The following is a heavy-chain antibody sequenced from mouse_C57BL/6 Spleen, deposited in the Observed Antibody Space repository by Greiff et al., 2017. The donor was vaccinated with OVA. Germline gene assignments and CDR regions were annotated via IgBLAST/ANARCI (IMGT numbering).Heavy chain of an antibody. V-gene: IGHV1-22*01. CDR1: GYTFTDYN. CDR2: IKPNNGGT. D-gene: IGHD1-1*01. CDR3: ARSGDYLYYFDY. J-gene: IGHJ2*01. Sequence: EVQLQQSGPELVKPGASVKMSCKASGYTFTDYNMHWVKQSHGKSLEWIGFIKPNNGGTSYNQKFEGKATLTVNKSSSTAYMELRSLTSEDSAVYYCARSGDYLYYFDYWGQGTTLTVSS.